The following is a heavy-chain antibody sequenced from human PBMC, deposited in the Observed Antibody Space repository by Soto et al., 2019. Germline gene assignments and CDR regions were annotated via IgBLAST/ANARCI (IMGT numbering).Heavy chain of an antibody. Sequence: QVQLVESGGGVVQPGRSLRLSCAASGFTFSSYGMHWVRQAPGKGLEWVAVIRYDGSNKYYADSVKGRFTISRDNSKNTLYLQMNSLRAEDTAVYYCARAIIAVAGTSGFQHWGQGTLVTVSS. V-gene: IGHV3-33*01. J-gene: IGHJ1*01. CDR2: IRYDGSNK. D-gene: IGHD6-19*01. CDR3: ARAIIAVAGTSGFQH. CDR1: GFTFSSYG.